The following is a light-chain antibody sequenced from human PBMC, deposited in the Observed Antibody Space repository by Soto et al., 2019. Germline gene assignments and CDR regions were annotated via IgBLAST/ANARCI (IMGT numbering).Light chain of an antibody. J-gene: IGKJ4*01. Sequence: DIVLTQSPGTLSLSPGERATLSCRASQSVSNSYLAWYQQKPCQAPSLLIYGASSRATGIPDRFSGSGSGTDFTFTISRLEPEYFAVYYWKQYSRVVTFGGGTKVEIK. CDR1: QSVSNSY. CDR3: KQYSRVVT. CDR2: GAS. V-gene: IGKV3-20*01.